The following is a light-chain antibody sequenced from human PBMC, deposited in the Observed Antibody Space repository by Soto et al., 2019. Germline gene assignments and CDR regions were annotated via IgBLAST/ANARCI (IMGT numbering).Light chain of an antibody. Sequence: DIHMTQSPSTLSASVGDRVTITCRASQSVGTDLAWDQQKPGEVPKLLIYDASTLTSGVPPRFSGGGSGTEFTLTISSLQPDDFATYYCQHYDRYPYTFGQGTKLEI. V-gene: IGKV1-5*01. CDR1: QSVGTD. CDR2: DAS. J-gene: IGKJ2*01. CDR3: QHYDRYPYT.